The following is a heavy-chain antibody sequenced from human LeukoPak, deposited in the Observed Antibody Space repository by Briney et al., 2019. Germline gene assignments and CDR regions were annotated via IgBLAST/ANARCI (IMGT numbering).Heavy chain of an antibody. Sequence: ASVKVSCKVSGYTLTELSMHWVRQAPGKGLEWMGGFDPEDGETIYAQKFQGRVTMTTDTSTSTAYMELRSLRSDDTAVYYCARDSGIAVAGISDYWGQGTLVTVSS. CDR2: FDPEDGET. CDR1: GYTLTELS. J-gene: IGHJ4*02. CDR3: ARDSGIAVAGISDY. D-gene: IGHD6-19*01. V-gene: IGHV1-24*01.